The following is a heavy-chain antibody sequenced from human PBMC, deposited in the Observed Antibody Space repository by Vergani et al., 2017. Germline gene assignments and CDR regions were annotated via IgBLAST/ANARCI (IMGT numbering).Heavy chain of an antibody. D-gene: IGHD6-19*01. J-gene: IGHJ5*02. CDR2: IYYSGST. CDR3: ARHSTVEWLVKLGWIDP. V-gene: IGHV4-39*01. CDR1: GASIRSSNYY. Sequence: QLQLQESGPGLVKPSANLSLICSVSGASIRSSNYYWGWIRQPPGKWLEWIASIYYSGSTDYNPSLKSRVTISVDTSKNQFSLKLSSVTAADTAVYFCARHSTVEWLVKLGWIDPWGKGILVTVSS.